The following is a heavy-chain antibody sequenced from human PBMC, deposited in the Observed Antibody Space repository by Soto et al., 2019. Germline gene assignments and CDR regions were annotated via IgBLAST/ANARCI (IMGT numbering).Heavy chain of an antibody. Sequence: SETLSLTCTVSGGSISSGDYYWSWIRQPPGKGLEWIGYNYYSGSTYYNPSLKSRVTISVDTSKNQFSLKLSSVTAADTAVYYCARAGSSGGSFGWFDPWGQGTLVTVSS. CDR2: NYYSGST. D-gene: IGHD2-15*01. CDR1: GGSISSGDYY. J-gene: IGHJ5*02. V-gene: IGHV4-30-4*01. CDR3: ARAGSSGGSFGWFDP.